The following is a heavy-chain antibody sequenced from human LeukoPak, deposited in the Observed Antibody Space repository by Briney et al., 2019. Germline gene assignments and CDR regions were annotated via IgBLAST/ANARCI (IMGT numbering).Heavy chain of an antibody. Sequence: GGSLRLSCEASGFSVNNYYMSWVRQAPGTGLEWVSLIFGGGTTYYEDSVKGRFTISRDTSKNTLYLQMNGLRDEDTGIYFCARDGPSMSFQHRGQGTLVTVSS. CDR1: GFSVNNYY. J-gene: IGHJ1*01. D-gene: IGHD3/OR15-3a*01. CDR3: ARDGPSMSFQH. CDR2: IFGGGTT. V-gene: IGHV3-66*01.